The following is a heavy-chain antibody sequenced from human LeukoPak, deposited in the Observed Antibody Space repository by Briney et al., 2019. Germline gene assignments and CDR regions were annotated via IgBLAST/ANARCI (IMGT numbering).Heavy chain of an antibody. CDR2: IKQDGSEK. CDR1: GFTFSSYW. CDR3: ARETAQNYDFWSGYDY. D-gene: IGHD3-3*01. V-gene: IGHV3-7*01. J-gene: IGHJ4*02. Sequence: GGSLRLSCAASGFTFSSYWMSWVRQAPGKGLEWVANIKQDGSEKYYVDSVKGRFTISRDNAKNSLYLQMNSLRAEDTAVYYCARETAQNYDFWSGYDYWGQGTLVTVSS.